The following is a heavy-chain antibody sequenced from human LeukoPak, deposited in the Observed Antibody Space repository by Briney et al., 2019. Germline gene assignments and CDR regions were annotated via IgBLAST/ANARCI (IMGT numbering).Heavy chain of an antibody. CDR3: ARTSGDMVRGVIDYYYYGMDV. D-gene: IGHD3-10*01. J-gene: IGHJ6*02. CDR1: GYTFTVYY. V-gene: IGHV1-2*02. CDR2: INPNCGGT. Sequence: ASVKVSCKASGYTFTVYYMHWVRQAPGQGLEWMGWINPNCGGTNYAQKFQGRVTMTRDTSISTAYMGLSRLRSDDTAVYYCARTSGDMVRGVIDYYYYGMDVWGQGTTVTVSS.